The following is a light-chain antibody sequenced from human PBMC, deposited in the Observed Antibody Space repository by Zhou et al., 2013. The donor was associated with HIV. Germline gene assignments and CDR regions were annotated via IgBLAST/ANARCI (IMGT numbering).Light chain of an antibody. CDR3: QQYGSSPWT. V-gene: IGKV3-20*01. CDR1: QSVTADY. Sequence: EIVLTQSPGTLFLSPGERATLSCRASQSVTADYLAWYQQKPGQAPRLLIYTVSNRATGIPDRFSGSGSGTDFTLTISRLEPEDFAVYYCQQYGSSPWTFGQGTKVEIK. J-gene: IGKJ1*01. CDR2: TVS.